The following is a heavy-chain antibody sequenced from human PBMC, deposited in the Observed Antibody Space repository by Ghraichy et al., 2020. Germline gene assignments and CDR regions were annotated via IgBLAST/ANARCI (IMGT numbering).Heavy chain of an antibody. CDR3: AMLVIAHKGDYFDF. D-gene: IGHD3-10*01. CDR2: ISSNTGTP. Sequence: ASVKVSCKASGFTLSSFTINWVRQAPGKGLEWMGWISSNTGTPSYAQDFTGRFVFSLDISIDTAFLHISSLKADDAAIYYCAMLVIAHKGDYFDFWSQGTLVTVSS. J-gene: IGHJ4*02. CDR1: GFTLSSFT. V-gene: IGHV7-4-1*02.